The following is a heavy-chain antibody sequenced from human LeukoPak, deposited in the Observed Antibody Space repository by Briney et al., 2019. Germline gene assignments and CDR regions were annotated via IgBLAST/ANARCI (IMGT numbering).Heavy chain of an antibody. CDR2: ISYDGSNK. CDR3: AKDDGSYYRFFDY. J-gene: IGHJ4*02. D-gene: IGHD1-26*01. CDR1: GFTFSSYG. Sequence: GGSLRLSCAASGFTFSSYGMHWVRQAPGKGVEWVAVISYDGSNKYYADSVKGRFTISRDNSKNTLYLQMNSLRAEDTAVYYCAKDDGSYYRFFDYWGQGTLVTVSS. V-gene: IGHV3-30*18.